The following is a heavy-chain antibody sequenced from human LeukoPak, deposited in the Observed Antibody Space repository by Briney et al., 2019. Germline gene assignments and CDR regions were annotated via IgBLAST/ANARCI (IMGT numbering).Heavy chain of an antibody. J-gene: IGHJ4*02. CDR3: ARDRSRSKVFDY. CDR2: IKKDGSEK. Sequence: GGSLRLSCAASGFTFSSYWMSWVRQAPGKGLEWVGNIKKDGSEKKYVDSVKGRFTISRDNSKNSLYLQMNSLRAEDTAVYYCARDRSRSKVFDYWGQGTLVTVSS. V-gene: IGHV3-7*03. CDR1: GFTFSSYW.